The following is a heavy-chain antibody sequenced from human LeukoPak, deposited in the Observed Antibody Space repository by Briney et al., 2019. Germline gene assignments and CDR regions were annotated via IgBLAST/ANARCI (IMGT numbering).Heavy chain of an antibody. CDR1: GFTFSSYG. J-gene: IGHJ4*02. CDR2: ISGSGGTT. Sequence: GESLRLSCAASGFTFSSYGMSWVRQAPGKGLEWVSSISGSGGTTYYADSVKGRFTISRDNSKNTLYLQMNSLRADDTAVYSCAKETVAAPHWGQGTLVTVST. CDR3: AKETVAAPH. V-gene: IGHV3-23*01. D-gene: IGHD6-19*01.